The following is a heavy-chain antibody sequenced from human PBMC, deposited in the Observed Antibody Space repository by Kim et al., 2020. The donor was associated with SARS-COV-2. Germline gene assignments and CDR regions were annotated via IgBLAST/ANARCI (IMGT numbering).Heavy chain of an antibody. D-gene: IGHD3-10*01. V-gene: IGHV3-11*06. Sequence: RFTISRDNAKNSLYLQMNSLRAEETAVYYCARDRRQNYYGSGSYYNGVDYWGQGTLVTVSS. J-gene: IGHJ4*02. CDR3: ARDRRQNYYGSGSYYNGVDY.